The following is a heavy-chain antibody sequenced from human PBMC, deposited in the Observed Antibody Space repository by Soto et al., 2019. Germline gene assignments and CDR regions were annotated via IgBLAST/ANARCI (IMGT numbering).Heavy chain of an antibody. CDR1: GFTFSSYW. J-gene: IGHJ4*02. D-gene: IGHD2-15*01. Sequence: GGSLRLSCAASGFTFSSYWMSWVRQSPGKGLEWVANIKQDGSEKYYVDSVKGRFTISRDNAKNSLYLQMNSLRAEDTAVYYCARDFPYCSGGSCYRDYWGQGTLVTVSS. V-gene: IGHV3-7*01. CDR2: IKQDGSEK. CDR3: ARDFPYCSGGSCYRDY.